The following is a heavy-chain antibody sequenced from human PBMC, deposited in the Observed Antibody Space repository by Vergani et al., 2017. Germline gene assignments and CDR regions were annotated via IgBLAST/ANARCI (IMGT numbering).Heavy chain of an antibody. V-gene: IGHV3-23*01. Sequence: EVQLLESGGGLVQPGGSLRLSCAASGFTFSSYAMSWDRQAPGKGLEWVSAISGSGGSTYYADSVKGRFTMPRDNSKNSLYLQMNSLRAEDTAVYYWAKYNLQVEYFRDGGQGTLVTVSS. J-gene: IGHJ1*01. CDR1: GFTFSSYA. CDR2: ISGSGGST. D-gene: IGHD1-14*01. CDR3: AKYNLQVEYFRD.